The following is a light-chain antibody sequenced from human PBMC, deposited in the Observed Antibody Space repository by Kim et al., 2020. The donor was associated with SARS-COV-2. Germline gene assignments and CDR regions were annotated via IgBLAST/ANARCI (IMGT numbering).Light chain of an antibody. V-gene: IGLV1-40*01. Sequence: QSVLTQPPSVSGAPGQRVTISCTGCSSNIGAGYDVHWYQQLPGTAPKLLIYGNSNRPSGVPDRFSGSKSGTSASLAITGLQAEDEADYYCQSYDSSLSGCYVFGTGTKVTVL. CDR2: GNS. CDR1: SSNIGAGYD. J-gene: IGLJ1*01. CDR3: QSYDSSLSGCYV.